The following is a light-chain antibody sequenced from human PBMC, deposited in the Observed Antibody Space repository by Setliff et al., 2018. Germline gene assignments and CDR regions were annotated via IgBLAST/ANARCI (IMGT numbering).Light chain of an antibody. CDR3: EAWDDSLNGYV. CDR2: SNN. Sequence: LPQPPSASGTPGQRITISCSGGTSNIGSNPVNWYQQLPGTAPKLLIYSNNQRPSGVPDRFSGSKSGTSASLAVSGLQSEDEADFYCEAWDDSLNGYVFGSGTKVTVL. CDR1: TSNIGSNP. V-gene: IGLV1-44*01. J-gene: IGLJ1*01.